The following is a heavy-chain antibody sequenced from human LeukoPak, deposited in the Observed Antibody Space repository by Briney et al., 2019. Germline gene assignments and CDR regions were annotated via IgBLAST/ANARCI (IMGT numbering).Heavy chain of an antibody. CDR3: AKAQGVTMIVVAITTG. CDR1: GFTVSSNY. J-gene: IGHJ4*02. CDR2: LYSGGST. V-gene: IGHV3-66*01. Sequence: GGSLRLSCAVSGFTVSSNYMSWVRQAPGKGLEWVSVLYSGGSTYYADSVKGRFTISRDNSKNTLYLQMNSLRAEDTAVYYCAKAQGVTMIVVAITTGWGQGTLVTVSS. D-gene: IGHD3-22*01.